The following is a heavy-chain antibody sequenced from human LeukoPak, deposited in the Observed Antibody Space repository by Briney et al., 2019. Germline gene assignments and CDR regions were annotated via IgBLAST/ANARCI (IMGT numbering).Heavy chain of an antibody. CDR1: GFTFSSYS. J-gene: IGHJ4*02. Sequence: GGSLRLSCAASGFTFSSYSMNWVRQAPGKGLGWVSYVSASGSATYYGDSVKGRFTISRDNAKNSVFMQMNSLRDEDTAVYYCARISGLGAREYLDHWGQGTLVTVSS. CDR3: ARISGLGAREYLDH. CDR2: VSASGSAT. V-gene: IGHV3-48*02. D-gene: IGHD2/OR15-2a*01.